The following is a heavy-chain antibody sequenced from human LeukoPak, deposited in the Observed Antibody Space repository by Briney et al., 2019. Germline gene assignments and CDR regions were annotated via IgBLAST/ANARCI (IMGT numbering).Heavy chain of an antibody. CDR3: ARGVATGTYYYYGMDV. V-gene: IGHV5-51*01. CDR1: GYSFTGYW. Sequence: GESLKISCKGSGYSFTGYWIGWVRQMPGKGLEWMGIIYPGDSDTRYSPSFQGQVTISADKSISTAYLQWSSLKASDTAMYYCARGVATGTYYYYGMDVWGQGTTVTVSS. D-gene: IGHD5-12*01. J-gene: IGHJ6*02. CDR2: IYPGDSDT.